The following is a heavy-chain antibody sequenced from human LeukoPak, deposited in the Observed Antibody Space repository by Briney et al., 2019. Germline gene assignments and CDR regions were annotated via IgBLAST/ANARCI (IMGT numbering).Heavy chain of an antibody. V-gene: IGHV4-61*02. CDR1: GDSISSGDYY. D-gene: IGHD3-22*01. CDR3: AREEYYYDSSGYYAFDI. J-gene: IGHJ3*02. CDR2: ISSSGST. Sequence: SQTLSLTCTVSGDSISSGDYYWRWIRQPGGKGLEWIERISSSGSTNYNPSLKSRVTISVDTSKNQFSLKLSSVTAADTAVYYCAREEYYYDSSGYYAFDIWGQGTMVTVSS.